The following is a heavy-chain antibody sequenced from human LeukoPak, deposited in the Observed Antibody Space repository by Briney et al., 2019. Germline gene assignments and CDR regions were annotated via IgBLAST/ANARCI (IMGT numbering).Heavy chain of an antibody. Sequence: SETLSLTCAVSGGSISSSNWWSWVRQPPGKGLEWIGEIYHSGSTNYNPSLKSRVTISVDKSKNQFSLKLSSVTAADTAVYYCARALPGIHTTGDWFDPWGQGTLVTVSS. CDR2: IYHSGST. V-gene: IGHV4-4*02. J-gene: IGHJ5*02. D-gene: IGHD4-11*01. CDR3: ARALPGIHTTGDWFDP. CDR1: GGSISSSNW.